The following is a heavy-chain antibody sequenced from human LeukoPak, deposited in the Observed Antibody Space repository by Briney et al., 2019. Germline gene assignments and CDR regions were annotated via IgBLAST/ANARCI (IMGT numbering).Heavy chain of an antibody. D-gene: IGHD3-10*01. V-gene: IGHV3-23*01. CDR3: AKDPYLMVRGVDDAFDI. CDR1: GFTFSSYA. CDR2: ISGSGGST. J-gene: IGHJ3*02. Sequence: PGGSLRLSCAASGFTFSSYAMSWVRQAPGKGLEWVSAISGSGGSTYYADSVKGRFTISRDNSKNTLYLQMNSLRAEDTAVYYCAKDPYLMVRGVDDAFDIWGQGTMVTVSS.